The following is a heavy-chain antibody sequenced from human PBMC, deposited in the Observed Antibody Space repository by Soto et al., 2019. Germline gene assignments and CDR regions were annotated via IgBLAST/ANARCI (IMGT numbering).Heavy chain of an antibody. D-gene: IGHD6-19*01. J-gene: IGHJ4*02. V-gene: IGHV3-53*01. CDR3: ARELWSGGWKYYFDY. Sequence: EVQLVESGGGLIQPGGSLRLSCAASGSTVSSDYMSWVRQAPGKGLEWVSVIYSDGRTYYAESVKGRFTISRPNSENTLYLQMNNLRAEDTAVYYCARELWSGGWKYYFDYWGQGTLVTVSP. CDR2: IYSDGRT. CDR1: GSTVSSDY.